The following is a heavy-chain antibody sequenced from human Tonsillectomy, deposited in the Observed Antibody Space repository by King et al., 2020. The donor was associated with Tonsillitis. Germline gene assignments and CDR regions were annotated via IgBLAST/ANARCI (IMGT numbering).Heavy chain of an antibody. CDR1: GFTVSNNY. CDR3: ARGAAYYYYGMDV. V-gene: IGHV3-53*04. D-gene: IGHD1-26*01. CDR2: IYNGGST. Sequence: VQLVESGGDLVQPGGSLRLSCAASGFTVSNNYMSWVRQAPGKGLEWVSVIYNGGSTYYADSVKGRFTISRHNSKNTLYLQMNSLRAEDTAVYYCARGAAYYYYGMDVWGQGTTVTVSS. J-gene: IGHJ6*02.